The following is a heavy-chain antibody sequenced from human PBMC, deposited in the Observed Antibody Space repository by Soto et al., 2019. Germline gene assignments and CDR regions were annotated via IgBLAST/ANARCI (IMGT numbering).Heavy chain of an antibody. CDR2: INPNPGGT. CDR3: ASAGVTGKAGLDF. D-gene: IGHD3-9*01. V-gene: IGHV1-2*02. J-gene: IGHJ4*02. CDR1: GYTFSGFY. Sequence: ASVTVSCQASGYTFSGFYMHWVRQAPGQGFEWMGWINPNPGGTKSAEKFQGRVTMTRETSISPTDMYRSRFAWGDTAVYYCASAGVTGKAGLDFWGQGMQVTFSS.